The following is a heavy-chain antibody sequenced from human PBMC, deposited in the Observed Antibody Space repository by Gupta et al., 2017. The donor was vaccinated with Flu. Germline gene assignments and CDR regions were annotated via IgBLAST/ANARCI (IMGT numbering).Heavy chain of an antibody. D-gene: IGHD2-8*01. CDR3: ARGASYCTKGACSWGYYFQY. J-gene: IGHJ4*02. V-gene: IGHV1-3*01. Sequence: QVHLVQSGAEVKKPGAAVKVSCTGSEYTFIQYAMYWVRQAPGQSLEWIGRINAVDGNTKYSQKFQGRITITRDTSANTDYMELSSLTFEDTAVYYCARGASYCTKGACSWGYYFQYWGQGTLVTVSS. CDR2: INAVDGNT. CDR1: EYTFIQYA.